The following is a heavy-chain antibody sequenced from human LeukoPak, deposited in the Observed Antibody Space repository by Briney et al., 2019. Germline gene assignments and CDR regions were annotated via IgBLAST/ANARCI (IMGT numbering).Heavy chain of an antibody. Sequence: PSETLSLTCTVSGGSISSGDYYWSWIRQPPGKGLEWIGYIYYSGSTYYNPSLKSRVTISVDTSKNQFSLKLSSVTAADTAVYYCARAATMVRGVTAPLYYCYGMDVWGQGTTVTVSS. CDR1: GGSISSGDYY. CDR2: IYYSGST. J-gene: IGHJ6*02. D-gene: IGHD3-10*01. V-gene: IGHV4-30-4*01. CDR3: ARAATMVRGVTAPLYYCYGMDV.